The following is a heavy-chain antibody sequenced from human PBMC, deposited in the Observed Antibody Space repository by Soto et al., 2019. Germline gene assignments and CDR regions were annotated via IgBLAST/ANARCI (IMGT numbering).Heavy chain of an antibody. D-gene: IGHD3-3*01. CDR2: ISSTTNYI. Sequence: WGSLRIACATSGFTFTIYSMNWVRQAPGKGLEWVSCISSTTNYIYYADSMKGRFTVSRDNAKNSVYLEMNSLSAEDTAVYYCAREYEDLTSNFDYWGQGTLVTVSS. V-gene: IGHV3-21*01. J-gene: IGHJ4*02. CDR1: GFTFTIYS. CDR3: AREYEDLTSNFDY.